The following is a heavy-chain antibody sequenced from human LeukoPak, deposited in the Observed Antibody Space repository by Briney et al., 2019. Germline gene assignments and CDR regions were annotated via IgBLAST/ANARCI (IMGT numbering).Heavy chain of an antibody. CDR1: GFTFSSYS. CDR2: TSSSSSYI. CDR3: ASRGGVRYFDWSSDAFDI. J-gene: IGHJ3*02. V-gene: IGHV3-21*01. D-gene: IGHD3-9*01. Sequence: PGGSLRLSCAASGFTFSSYSMNWVRQAPGKGLEWVSSTSSSSSYIYYADSVKGRFTISRDNAKNSLYLQMNSLRAEDTAVYYCASRGGVRYFDWSSDAFDIWGQGTMVTVSS.